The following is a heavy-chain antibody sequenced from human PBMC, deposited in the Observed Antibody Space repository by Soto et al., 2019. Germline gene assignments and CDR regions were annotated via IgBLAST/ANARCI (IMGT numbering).Heavy chain of an antibody. CDR3: ARDTSRGEYDY. D-gene: IGHD3-10*01. CDR1: GYTYTSYG. CDR2: INVYNGNT. Sequence: QVQLVQCGAEVKKPGASVKVSCKASGYTYTSYGISWVRQAPGQGLEWMGWINVYNGNTNYAQKLQGRVTMTTDTSTSTAYLDLRSLRSDDTAVYFCARDTSRGEYDYWGQGTLVTVSS. V-gene: IGHV1-18*01. J-gene: IGHJ4*02.